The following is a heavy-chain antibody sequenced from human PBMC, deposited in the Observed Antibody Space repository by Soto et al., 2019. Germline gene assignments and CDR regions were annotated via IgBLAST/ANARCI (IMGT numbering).Heavy chain of an antibody. D-gene: IGHD3-9*01. CDR2: ISGSGGST. J-gene: IGHJ3*02. V-gene: IGHV3-23*01. CDR1: GFTFSSYA. Sequence: PGGSLRLSCAASGFTFSSYAMSWVRQAPGKGLEWVSAISGSGGSTYYADSVKGRFTISRDNSKNTLYLQMNSLRAEDTAVYYCAKDMFAAYYDILTGYYFEPYAFDIWGQGTMVTVSS. CDR3: AKDMFAAYYDILTGYYFEPYAFDI.